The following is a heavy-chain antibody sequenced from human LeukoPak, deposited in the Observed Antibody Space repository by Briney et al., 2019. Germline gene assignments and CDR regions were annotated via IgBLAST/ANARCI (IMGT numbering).Heavy chain of an antibody. CDR2: TYYRSKWYN. CDR3: AKDGRTEYQLLFSGFDP. V-gene: IGHV6-1*01. Sequence: SQTLSLTCAISGDSVSSNSAAWNWIRQSPSRGLEWLGRTYYRSKWYNDYAVSVKSRITINPDTSKNQFSLQLNSVTPEDTAVYYCAKDGRTEYQLLFSGFDPWGQGTLVTVSS. D-gene: IGHD2-2*01. J-gene: IGHJ5*02. CDR1: GDSVSSNSAA.